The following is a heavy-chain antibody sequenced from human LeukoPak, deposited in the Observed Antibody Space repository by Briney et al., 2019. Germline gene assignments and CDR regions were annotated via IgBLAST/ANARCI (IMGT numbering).Heavy chain of an antibody. CDR2: ISSSGSTI. CDR3: ARGFVYSSSWTSFDY. J-gene: IGHJ4*02. D-gene: IGHD6-13*01. Sequence: PGGSLRLSCAASGFTFSDYYMSWIRQAPGKGLEWVSYISSSGSTIYYADSVKGRFTISRDNAKNSLYLQMNSLRAEDTAVYYCARGFVYSSSWTSFDYWGQGTLVTVSS. V-gene: IGHV3-11*04. CDR1: GFTFSDYY.